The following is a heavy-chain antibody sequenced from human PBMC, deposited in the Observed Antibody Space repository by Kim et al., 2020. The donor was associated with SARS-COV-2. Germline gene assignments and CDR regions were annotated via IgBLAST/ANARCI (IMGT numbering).Heavy chain of an antibody. CDR3: ARWTLGEPRRDGMDV. CDR1: GYTFTGYY. J-gene: IGHJ6*02. D-gene: IGHD1-26*01. Sequence: ASVKVSCKASGYTFTGYYIHWVRQAPGQGLEWMGRINPNSGGINYAQKFHDRVTLTRDTSISTAYLELIRLRSDDTAGYYCARWTLGEPRRDGMDVWGLG. CDR2: INPNSGGI. V-gene: IGHV1-2*06.